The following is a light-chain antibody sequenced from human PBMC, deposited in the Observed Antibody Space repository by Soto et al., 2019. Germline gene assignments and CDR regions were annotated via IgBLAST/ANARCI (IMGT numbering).Light chain of an antibody. J-gene: IGLJ1*01. CDR1: NIGGKS. V-gene: IGLV3-21*02. CDR2: DDS. Sequence: SYDLTLTSSVSVAPGQTARISCGGNNIGGKSVHWYQQKPGQAPVVVVYDDSDRPSGIPERFSGSNSGNTATLTISRVEDGDEADYHCQVWDDNSDHHVFGTGTKVTVL. CDR3: QVWDDNSDHHV.